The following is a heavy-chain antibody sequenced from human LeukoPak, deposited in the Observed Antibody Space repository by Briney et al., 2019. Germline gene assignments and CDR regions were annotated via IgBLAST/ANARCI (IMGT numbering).Heavy chain of an antibody. D-gene: IGHD3-10*01. CDR1: GFTFSSYA. CDR2: FSGSGGNT. CDR3: AKYLGGPLWFGELLSYYYMDV. J-gene: IGHJ6*03. V-gene: IGHV3-23*01. Sequence: GGSLRLSCAASGFTFSSYAMSWVRQAPGKGLEWVSTFSGSGGNTYYADSVKGRFTISRDNSKNTLYLQMNSLRAEDTAVYYCAKYLGGPLWFGELLSYYYMDVWGKGTTVTISS.